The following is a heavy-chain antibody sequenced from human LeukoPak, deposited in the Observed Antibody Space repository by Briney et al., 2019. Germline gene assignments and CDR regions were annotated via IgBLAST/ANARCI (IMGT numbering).Heavy chain of an antibody. J-gene: IGHJ4*02. Sequence: PGGSLRLSCAASGFSFSSHWMHWVRHAPGKGLEWVSYTTGSSSTIYYADSVKGRFTISRDNAKNSLYLQMNSLRAEDTAVYYCARDPPPSDYWGQGTLVTVSS. V-gene: IGHV3-48*04. CDR1: GFSFSSHW. CDR3: ARDPPPSDY. CDR2: TTGSSSTI.